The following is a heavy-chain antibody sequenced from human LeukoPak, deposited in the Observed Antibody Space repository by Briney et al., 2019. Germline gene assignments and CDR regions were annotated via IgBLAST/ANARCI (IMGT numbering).Heavy chain of an antibody. CDR2: IYYGGNT. CDR3: ARIMGFCSSTTCYPRFDP. Sequence: SETLSLTCTVSGGSITSYYWSWMRQPPGKGPEWIGHIYYGGNTDYNPSLKSRVTMSVDTSKNQFSLKLTSVTAADTAIYYCARIMGFCSSTTCYPRFDPWGQGTLVTVSS. V-gene: IGHV4-59*01. D-gene: IGHD2-2*01. J-gene: IGHJ5*02. CDR1: GGSITSYY.